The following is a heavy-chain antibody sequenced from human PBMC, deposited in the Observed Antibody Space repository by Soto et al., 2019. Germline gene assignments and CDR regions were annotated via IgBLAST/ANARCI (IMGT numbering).Heavy chain of an antibody. V-gene: IGHV4-4*02. J-gene: IGHJ6*02. D-gene: IGHD1-26*01. CDR2: IYHSGST. Sequence: QVQLQESGPGLVKPSGTLSLTCAVSGGSISSSNWWSWVRQPPGKGLEWIGEIYHSGSTNYNPSPTSRANISXDXTKNQFSLKLSSVTAADTAVYYCARVSGSYYYGMDVWGQGTTVTVSS. CDR3: ARVSGSYYYGMDV. CDR1: GGSISSSNW.